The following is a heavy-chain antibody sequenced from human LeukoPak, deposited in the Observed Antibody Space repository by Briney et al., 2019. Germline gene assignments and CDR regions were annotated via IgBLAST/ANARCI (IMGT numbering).Heavy chain of an antibody. Sequence: SETLSLTCTVSGVSISSYYWSWIRQPPGKGLEWVGHIYYSGSTNYHPSLESRVTISVDTSKNQFSLRLSSVTAADTAVYFCASKSERFLETGAFDIWGQGTMVTVSS. CDR3: ASKSERFLETGAFDI. D-gene: IGHD3-3*01. J-gene: IGHJ3*02. CDR1: GVSISSYY. V-gene: IGHV4-59*01. CDR2: IYYSGST.